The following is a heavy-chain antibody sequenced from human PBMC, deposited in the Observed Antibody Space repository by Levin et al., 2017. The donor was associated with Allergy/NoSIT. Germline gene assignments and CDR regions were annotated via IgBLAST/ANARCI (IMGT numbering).Heavy chain of an antibody. Sequence: GESLKISCKASGYTFTSYGISWVRQAPGQGLEWMGWISAYNGATNYAQKFQGRVTMTTETSTSTGYMELRSLRSDDTAVYYCAKGGSSLYYYYAMDVWGQGTTVTVSS. J-gene: IGHJ6*02. CDR3: AKGGSSLYYYYAMDV. CDR2: ISAYNGAT. CDR1: GYTFTSYG. V-gene: IGHV1-18*01. D-gene: IGHD1-26*01.